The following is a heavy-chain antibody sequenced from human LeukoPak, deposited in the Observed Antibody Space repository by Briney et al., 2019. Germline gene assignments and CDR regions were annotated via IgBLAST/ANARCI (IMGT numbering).Heavy chain of an antibody. CDR3: ARGRSRFDY. CDR1: GDSISSGDYY. CDR2: ISSSGST. Sequence: PSQTLSLTCTVSGDSISSGDYYWSWIRQPAGQGLEWIGRISSSGSTNYNPSLKSRVTISVDTSKNQFSLKLSSVTAADTAVYYCARGRSRFDYWGQGTLITVSS. V-gene: IGHV4-61*02. J-gene: IGHJ4*02.